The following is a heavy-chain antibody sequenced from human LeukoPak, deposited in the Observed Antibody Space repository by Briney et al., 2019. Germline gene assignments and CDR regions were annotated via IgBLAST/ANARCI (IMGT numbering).Heavy chain of an antibody. D-gene: IGHD1-26*01. CDR1: GFTFSDYY. Sequence: PGGSLILSCAASGFTFSDYYMSWIRQAPGRGLEWVSYISGSSTHTNYADSVKGRFTISRDNTKNSLYLQMNSLRAEDTAVYFCAREGVGATDDAFDFWGQGTMVTVSS. J-gene: IGHJ3*01. CDR3: AREGVGATDDAFDF. CDR2: ISGSSTHT. V-gene: IGHV3-11*05.